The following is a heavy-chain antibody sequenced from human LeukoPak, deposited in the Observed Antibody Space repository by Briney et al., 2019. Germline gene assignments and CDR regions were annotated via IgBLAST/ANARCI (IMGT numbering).Heavy chain of an antibody. D-gene: IGHD4-11*01. CDR1: GYTSTSYD. CDR3: ARGSALSDYSSPGVDY. Sequence: ASVKVSCKAPGYTSTSYDINWVRQATGQGLEWMGWMNPNSGNTGYAQKFQGRVTMTRNTSISTAYMELSSLTSEDTAVYYCARGSALSDYSSPGVDYWGQGTLVTVSS. CDR2: MNPNSGNT. J-gene: IGHJ4*02. V-gene: IGHV1-8*01.